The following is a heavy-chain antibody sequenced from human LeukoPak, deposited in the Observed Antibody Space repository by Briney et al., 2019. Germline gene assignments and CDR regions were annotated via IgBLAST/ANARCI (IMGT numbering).Heavy chain of an antibody. Sequence: PGGSLRLFCAASGFTFSSYSMNWVRQAPGMGLEWVSAVSGSGAGTYYADSVKGRFTISRDNSKNTLYLQMNSLRAEDTAVYYCAKDRYYDSSGYSDYWGQGTLVTVSS. CDR1: GFTFSSYS. J-gene: IGHJ4*02. D-gene: IGHD3-22*01. V-gene: IGHV3-23*01. CDR3: AKDRYYDSSGYSDY. CDR2: VSGSGAGT.